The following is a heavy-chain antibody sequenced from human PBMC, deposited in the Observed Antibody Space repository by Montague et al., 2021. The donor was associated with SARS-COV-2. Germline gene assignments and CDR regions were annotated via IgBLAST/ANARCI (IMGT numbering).Heavy chain of an antibody. CDR3: ARTSDPSNFDSTGYYGAFDV. CDR1: GATISSDY. V-gene: IGHV4-59*01. D-gene: IGHD3-22*01. CDR2: MSYSGSD. Sequence: SETLSLTCTVSGATISSDYWSWIRQSPGKGLEWIGYMSYSGSDTXXPSLESRVAISRDTSKNQFSLTLIPATAADTAIYYCARTSDPSNFDSTGYYGAFDVWGQGTTVIVSS. J-gene: IGHJ3*01.